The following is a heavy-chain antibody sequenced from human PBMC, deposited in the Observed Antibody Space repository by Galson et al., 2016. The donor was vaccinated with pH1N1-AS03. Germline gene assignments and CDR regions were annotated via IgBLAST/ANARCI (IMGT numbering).Heavy chain of an antibody. V-gene: IGHV1-18*04. J-gene: IGHJ6*02. CDR2: ISGYNGNT. CDR1: GYKFTNYG. D-gene: IGHD4-17*01. CDR3: ASDDGALYYYYGLDV. Sequence: SVKVSCKASGYKFTNYGFNWVRQAPGQGLEWMGWISGYNGNTNYAQSLQGRVTMTTDTSTSTAYMELRSLRSDETAVYYCASDDGALYYYYGLDVWGQGTTVTVSS.